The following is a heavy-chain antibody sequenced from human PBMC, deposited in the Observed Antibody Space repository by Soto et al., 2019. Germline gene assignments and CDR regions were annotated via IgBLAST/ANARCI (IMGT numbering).Heavy chain of an antibody. CDR1: GGSISSGDYY. D-gene: IGHD3-22*01. CDR2: IYYSGST. CDR3: SRFGYYRKLLDP. V-gene: IGHV4-30-4*01. J-gene: IGHJ5*02. Sequence: PSETLSLTCTVSGGSISSGDYYWSWIRQPPGKGLERIGYIYYSGSTYYNPSLKSRVTISVDTSRNQFSLNLNSVTAADTAVYNCSRFGYYRKLLDPPGLGTLVPGAS.